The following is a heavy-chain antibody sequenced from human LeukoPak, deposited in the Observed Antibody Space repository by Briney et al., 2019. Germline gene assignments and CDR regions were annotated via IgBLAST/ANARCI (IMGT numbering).Heavy chain of an antibody. CDR1: GGTFSSYA. D-gene: IGHD5-24*01. CDR2: IIPIFGTA. CDR3: ARAFFGVGYNFVY. V-gene: IGHV1-69*01. J-gene: IGHJ4*02. Sequence: ASVKVSCKASGGTFSSYAISWVRQAPGQGLEWMGGIIPIFGTANYAQKFQGRVTITADESTSTAYMELSSLRSEDTAVYYCARAFFGVGYNFVYWGQGTLVTVSS.